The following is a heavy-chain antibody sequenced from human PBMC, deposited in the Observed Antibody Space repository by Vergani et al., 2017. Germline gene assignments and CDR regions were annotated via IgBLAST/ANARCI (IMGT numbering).Heavy chain of an antibody. CDR2: IPSSGSP. CDR3: ARPVGPSAIADGYHV. CDR1: GDSISRSHYY. J-gene: IGHJ3*01. D-gene: IGHD3-10*01. Sequence: QLQLQESGPGLVKPSETLSLSCRVSGDSISRSHYYWGFIRQPPGKGLEWIGSIPSSGSPYSNPTLKSRLAFSVDTSKNLFSLRLKSVPATDTGMYYCARPVGPSAIADGYHVWGQGTMVTVS. V-gene: IGHV4-39*02.